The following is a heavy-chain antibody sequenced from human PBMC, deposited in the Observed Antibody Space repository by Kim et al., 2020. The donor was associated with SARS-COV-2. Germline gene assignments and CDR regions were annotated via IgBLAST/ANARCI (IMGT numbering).Heavy chain of an antibody. D-gene: IGHD2-15*01. V-gene: IGHV3-48*01. J-gene: IGHJ2*01. CDR2: IGNTGTI. CDR1: GFNFNLYS. Sequence: GGSLRLSCAASGFNFNLYSFNRVRQAPGKGLEWISYIGNTGTIFHADSVKGRFTVSTDKGKNSLFLEMNSLRGDDTAVYYCARDAAGGSDLWWHFDLWG. CDR3: ARDAAGGSDLWWHFDL.